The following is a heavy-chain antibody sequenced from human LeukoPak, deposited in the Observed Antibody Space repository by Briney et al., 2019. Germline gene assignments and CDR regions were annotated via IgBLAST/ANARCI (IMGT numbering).Heavy chain of an antibody. Sequence: GGSLRLSCATSGSTFRTTGVHWVRQGPGKGLEWVALMSSDGINTYYADSVKGRFTVSRDSSRDTLYLQMNSVRPDDTAVYYCAKDHSDSGRAFEYWGRGTLVTVSS. CDR2: MSSDGINT. V-gene: IGHV3-30*18. CDR1: GSTFRTTG. J-gene: IGHJ4*02. D-gene: IGHD1-26*01. CDR3: AKDHSDSGRAFEY.